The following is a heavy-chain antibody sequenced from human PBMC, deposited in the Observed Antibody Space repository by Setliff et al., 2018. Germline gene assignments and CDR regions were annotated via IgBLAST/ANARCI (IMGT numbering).Heavy chain of an antibody. J-gene: IGHJ4*02. D-gene: IGHD6-6*01. Sequence: SETLSLTCTVSGGSISSSNYYWGWIRQPPGMGLEWIGSIYYSGSTYYNPSLKSRATISVDTSKNHFSLKLSSVTAADTAVYYCAREGSSSYDYWGQGTLVTVSS. CDR3: AREGSSSYDY. V-gene: IGHV4-39*02. CDR1: GGSISSSNYY. CDR2: IYYSGST.